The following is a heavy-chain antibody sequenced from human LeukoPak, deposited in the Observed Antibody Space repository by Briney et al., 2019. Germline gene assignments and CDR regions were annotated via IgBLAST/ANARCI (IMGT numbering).Heavy chain of an antibody. Sequence: SETLSLTCAVYGGSFSGYYWSWTRQLPGKGLEWIGEINHSGSTNYNPSLKSRVTISVDTSKNQFSLKLSSVTAADTAVYFCARRTRLTMIADSWGQGTLVTVSS. CDR1: GGSFSGYY. V-gene: IGHV4-34*01. CDR3: ARRTRLTMIADS. CDR2: INHSGST. D-gene: IGHD3-22*01. J-gene: IGHJ4*02.